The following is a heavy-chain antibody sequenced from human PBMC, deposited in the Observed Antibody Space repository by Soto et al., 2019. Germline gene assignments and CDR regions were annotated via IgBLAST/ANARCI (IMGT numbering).Heavy chain of an antibody. CDR3: AGGGTYTSAFFY. CDR2: VYSGGST. V-gene: IGHV3-66*01. CDR1: GFIVSSKY. J-gene: IGHJ4*02. D-gene: IGHD3-16*01. Sequence: EVQLVESGGGLVQPGGSLRLSCAASGFIVSSKYMSWVRQAPGKGLEWVSVVYSGGSTNNADSVKGRFTISRDNSKNTLFLQMESLRAEDTAVYYCAGGGTYTSAFFYWGQGTLVTVSS.